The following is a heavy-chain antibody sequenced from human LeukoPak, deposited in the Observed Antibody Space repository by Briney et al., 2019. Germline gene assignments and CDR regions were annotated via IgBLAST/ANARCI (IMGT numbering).Heavy chain of an antibody. CDR1: GFTFSTFG. CDR2: ISYDGSNK. Sequence: GGSLRLSCVASGFTFSTFGMHWVRQAPGKGLEWVAVISYDGSNKYYADSVKGRFTISRDNSKNTLYLQMNSLRVEDTALYYCAKRPPVTGTNDYWGQGTLVTVSS. D-gene: IGHD1-20*01. V-gene: IGHV3-30*18. CDR3: AKRPPVTGTNDY. J-gene: IGHJ4*02.